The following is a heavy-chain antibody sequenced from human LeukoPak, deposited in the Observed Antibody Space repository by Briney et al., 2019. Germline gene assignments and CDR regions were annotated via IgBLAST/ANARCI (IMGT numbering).Heavy chain of an antibody. D-gene: IGHD3-3*01. CDR3: ATNGRDGVDYYYYYYYMDV. CDR2: FDPEDGET. J-gene: IGHJ6*03. Sequence: GASVKVSCKVSGYTLTELSMHWMRQAPGKGLEWMGGFDPEDGETIYAQKFQGRVTMTEDTSTDTAYMELSSLRSEDTAVYYCATNGRDGVDYYYYYYYMDVWGKGTTVTVSS. V-gene: IGHV1-24*01. CDR1: GYTLTELS.